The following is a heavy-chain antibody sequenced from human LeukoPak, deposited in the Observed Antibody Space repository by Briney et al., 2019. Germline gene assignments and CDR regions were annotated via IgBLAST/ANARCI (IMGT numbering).Heavy chain of an antibody. D-gene: IGHD1-14*01. CDR2: IDATGSDK. CDR1: EFPFSIYA. CDR3: ADYRKPQGLDY. J-gene: IGHJ4*02. V-gene: IGHV3-23*01. Sequence: GGSLRLSCEVSEFPFSIYAMAWVRQAPGQGLEWVSAIDATGSDKYYTDSGKGRFTISRDNSKNTVYLQMNSLRVEDTAVYYCADYRKPQGLDYWGQGTLVTVSS.